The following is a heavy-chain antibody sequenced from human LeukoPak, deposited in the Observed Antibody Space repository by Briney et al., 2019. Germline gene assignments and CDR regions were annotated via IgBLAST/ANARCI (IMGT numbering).Heavy chain of an antibody. V-gene: IGHV3-7*01. Sequence: PGGSLRRSCAASGFTFSSYWMSWVRQAPGKGLEWVANIKQDGSEKYYVDSVKGRFTISRDNAKNSLYLQMNSLRAEDTAVYYCAGGRNYYYYGIDVWGQGTTVTVSS. CDR3: AGGRNYYYYGIDV. D-gene: IGHD1-14*01. J-gene: IGHJ6*02. CDR2: IKQDGSEK. CDR1: GFTFSSYW.